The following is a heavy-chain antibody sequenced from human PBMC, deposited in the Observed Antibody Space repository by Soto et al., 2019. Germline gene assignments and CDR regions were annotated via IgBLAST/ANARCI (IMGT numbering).Heavy chain of an antibody. Sequence: PSQTLSLTCVISGDSVSSNSSAWNWIRQSPSRGLEWLGRTYYRSKWYNDYAVSVRSRITINPDTSKNQFSLQLNSVTPEDTAVYYCASDFWSGYSGPYYFCYWGQGSLLAVST. CDR2: TYYRSKWYN. D-gene: IGHD3-3*01. CDR1: GDSVSSNSSA. CDR3: ASDFWSGYSGPYYFCY. V-gene: IGHV6-1*01. J-gene: IGHJ4*02.